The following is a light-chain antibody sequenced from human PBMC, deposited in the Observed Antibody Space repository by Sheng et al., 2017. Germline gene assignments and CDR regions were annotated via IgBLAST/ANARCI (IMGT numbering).Light chain of an antibody. CDR2: DVS. J-gene: IGLJ3*02. V-gene: IGLV2-14*03. CDR3: SSYTSTTSGWV. CDR1: SSDVGAYDY. Sequence: QSALTQPASVSGSPGQSITISCTGTSSDVGAYDYVSWYQQHPGKVPKLIIFDVSRRPSGVSTRFSGSKSGNTASLTISGLQAEDEADYYCSSYTSTTSGWVFGGGTKLTVL.